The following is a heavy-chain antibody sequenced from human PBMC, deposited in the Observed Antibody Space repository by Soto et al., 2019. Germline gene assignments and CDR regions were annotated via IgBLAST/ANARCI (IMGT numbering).Heavy chain of an antibody. CDR3: ARDAWIQLWLENYYYYGMDV. D-gene: IGHD5-18*01. CDR2: INHSGST. V-gene: IGHV4-34*01. J-gene: IGHJ6*02. CDR1: GGSFSGYY. Sequence: SETLSLTCAVYGGSFSGYYWSWIRQPPGKGLEWIGEINHSGSTNYNPSLKSRVTISVVTSKNQFSLKLSSVTAADTAVYYCARDAWIQLWLENYYYYGMDVWGQGTTVTVSS.